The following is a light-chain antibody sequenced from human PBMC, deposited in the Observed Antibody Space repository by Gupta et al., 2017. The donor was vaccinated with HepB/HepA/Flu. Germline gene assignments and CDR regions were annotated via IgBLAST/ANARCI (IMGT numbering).Light chain of an antibody. J-gene: IGKJ4*01. CDR2: TAS. CDR3: QQLNIFPVT. CDR1: QDINSH. Sequence: FHPTQSPFFLPASVGDRVTIHCRASQDINSHLAWYQQRPGKAPKLLISTASTLQSGVPSRFSGSSSGTEFTLTISSLHPEDFATYYCQQLNIFPVTFGRGTKVEIK. V-gene: IGKV1-9*01.